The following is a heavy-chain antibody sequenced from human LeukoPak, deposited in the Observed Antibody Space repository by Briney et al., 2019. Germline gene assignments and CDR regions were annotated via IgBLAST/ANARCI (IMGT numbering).Heavy chain of an antibody. V-gene: IGHV1-69*06. CDR3: ARVRAAGRTRDAFDI. CDR2: IIPIFGTA. J-gene: IGHJ3*02. Sequence: SVKVSCKASGGTFSSYAITWVRQAPGQGLEWMGGIIPIFGTANYAQKFQGRVTITADKSTSTAYMDLSSLRSEDTAVYYCARVRAAGRTRDAFDICGQGRMVTVSS. D-gene: IGHD1-14*01. CDR1: GGTFSSYA.